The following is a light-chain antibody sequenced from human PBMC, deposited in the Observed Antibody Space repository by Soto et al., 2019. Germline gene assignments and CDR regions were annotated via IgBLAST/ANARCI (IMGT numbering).Light chain of an antibody. J-gene: IGLJ1*01. CDR1: SSDVGSYNL. V-gene: IGLV2-23*02. CDR2: EVS. CDR3: CSYAGSSAYV. Sequence: ALTHPASVSGSPGQSITISCTGTSSDVGSYNLVSWYQQHPGKAPKVMIYEVSKRPSGVFNRFSGSKSGNTASLTISGLQAEDEADYYCCSYAGSSAYVFGIGPKVTVL.